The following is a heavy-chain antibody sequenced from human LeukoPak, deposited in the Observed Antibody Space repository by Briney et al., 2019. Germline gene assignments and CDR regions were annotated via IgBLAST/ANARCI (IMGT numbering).Heavy chain of an antibody. V-gene: IGHV4-30-2*02. J-gene: IGHJ5*02. D-gene: IGHD3-10*01. CDR1: GGSISSGGYS. Sequence: PSETLSLTCAVSGGSISSGGYSWSWIRQPPGKGLEWIGYIYHSGSTYYNPSLKSRVTISLDTSKFQFSLRLNSVTAADTAVYYCARADPNASGYFYRFNWFDPWGQGTLVTVSS. CDR3: ARADPNASGYFYRFNWFDP. CDR2: IYHSGST.